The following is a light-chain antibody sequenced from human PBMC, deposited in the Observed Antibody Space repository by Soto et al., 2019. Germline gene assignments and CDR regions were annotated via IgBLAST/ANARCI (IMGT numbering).Light chain of an antibody. CDR1: LSVLYSSSNKTY. CDR2: WAS. V-gene: IGKV4-1*01. CDR3: QQYYRIPLT. Sequence: DIVMTQFPVSLAVSLGGRATISCKSSLSVLYSSSNKTYLDWYQQKPGQPPKLLIYWASTRQSGVPDRFSGSGSGTDFALTICSLQAEDVAVYFCQQYYRIPLTCGGGTKVEIK. J-gene: IGKJ4*02.